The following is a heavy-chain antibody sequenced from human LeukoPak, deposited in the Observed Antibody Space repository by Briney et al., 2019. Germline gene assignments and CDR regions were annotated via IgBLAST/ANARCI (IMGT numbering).Heavy chain of an antibody. J-gene: IGHJ4*02. CDR1: GGSISSYY. CDR3: ARSADYGGNSNYFEY. V-gene: IGHV4-59*01. CDR2: ISYSGST. Sequence: SETLSLTCTVSGGSISSYYWSWIRQPPGKGLEWIACISYSGSTKYNPSLKSRVTISVDTSKNQLSLKLSSVTAADTAVYYCARSADYGGNSNYFEYWGQGDLVTVSS. D-gene: IGHD4-23*01.